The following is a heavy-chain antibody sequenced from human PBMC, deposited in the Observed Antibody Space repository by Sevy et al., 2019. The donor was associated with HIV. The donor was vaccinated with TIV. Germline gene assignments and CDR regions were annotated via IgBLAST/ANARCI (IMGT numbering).Heavy chain of an antibody. CDR1: GGSISSSSYY. V-gene: IGHV4-39*01. J-gene: IGHJ4*02. Sequence: SETLSLTCTVSGGSISSSSYYWGWIRQPPGKGLEWIGSINYSGSTYYNPSLKSRVTISVDTSKNQFSLKLSSVTAADTAVYYCARAMYPYYYDSSGYHFDYWGQGTLVTVSS. CDR3: ARAMYPYYYDSSGYHFDY. D-gene: IGHD3-22*01. CDR2: INYSGST.